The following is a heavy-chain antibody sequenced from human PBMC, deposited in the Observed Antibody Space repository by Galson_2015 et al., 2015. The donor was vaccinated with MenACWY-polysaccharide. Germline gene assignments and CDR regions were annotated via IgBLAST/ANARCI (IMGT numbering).Heavy chain of an antibody. CDR1: GFTFSSDW. V-gene: IGHV3-74*01. Sequence: SLRLSCAASGFTFSSDWMHWVRQAPGKGLVWVSRINNDATTINYADSVKGRFIISRDNAENTLYLQMNSLRAEDTAVYYCARRGGSYYDSWGQGTLVTVSS. J-gene: IGHJ4*02. CDR3: ARRGGSYYDS. CDR2: INNDATTI. D-gene: IGHD3-10*01.